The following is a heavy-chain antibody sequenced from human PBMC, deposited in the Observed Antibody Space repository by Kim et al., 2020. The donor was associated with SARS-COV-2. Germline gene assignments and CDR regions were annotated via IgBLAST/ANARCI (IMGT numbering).Heavy chain of an antibody. J-gene: IGHJ4*02. D-gene: IGHD6-19*01. Sequence: SETLSLTCAVYGGSLSGYYWSWIRQPPGKGLEWIGEINHSGSTNYNPSLKSRVTISVDTSKNQFSLKLSSVTAADTAVYYCARGVISGWFPYWGQGTLVTVSS. CDR1: GGSLSGYY. CDR3: ARGVISGWFPY. CDR2: INHSGST. V-gene: IGHV4-34*01.